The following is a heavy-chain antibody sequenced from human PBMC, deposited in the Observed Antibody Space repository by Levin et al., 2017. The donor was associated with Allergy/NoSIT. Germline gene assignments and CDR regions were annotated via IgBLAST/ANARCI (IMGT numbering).Heavy chain of an antibody. V-gene: IGHV3-9*01. Sequence: SLKISCSAPGLTFGSYAMHWVRQAPGRGLEWVSSISWNTGNIDYADSVKGRFTISRDNAKNSLYLQLNSLRAEDTALYYGAKTGNYSSSSGAFDIWGQGTMVSVSS. J-gene: IGHJ3*02. CDR3: AKTGNYSSSSGAFDI. D-gene: IGHD6-6*01. CDR1: GLTFGSYA. CDR2: ISWNTGNI.